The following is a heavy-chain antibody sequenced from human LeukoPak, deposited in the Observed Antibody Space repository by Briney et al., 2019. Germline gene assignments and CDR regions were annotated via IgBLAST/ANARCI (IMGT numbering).Heavy chain of an antibody. V-gene: IGHV3-11*04. D-gene: IGHD4-17*01. Sequence: GGSLRLSCAASGFTFSDYYMSWIRQAPGKGLEWVSYISSSGSTIYYADSVKGRFTISRDNAKNSVYLLLNSLTPEDTAVYYCARDLRAGGTWSYGVYFDLWGRGTLVTVSS. CDR2: ISSSGSTI. CDR3: ARDLRAGGTWSYGVYFDL. J-gene: IGHJ2*01. CDR1: GFTFSDYY.